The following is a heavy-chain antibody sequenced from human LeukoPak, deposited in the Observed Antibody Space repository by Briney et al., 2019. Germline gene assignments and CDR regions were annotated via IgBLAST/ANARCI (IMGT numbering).Heavy chain of an antibody. V-gene: IGHV1-8*03. CDR2: MNPNSGNT. J-gene: IGHJ4*02. CDR3: ARESSGVPYFDY. CDR1: GYTFTSYD. Sequence: ASVKVSCKASGYTFTSYDINWVRQATGQGLEWMGWMNPNSGNTGYAQKFQGRVTITRDPSISTAYMELSSLRSEDTAVYFCARESSGVPYFDYWGQGTLVTVSS. D-gene: IGHD6-19*01.